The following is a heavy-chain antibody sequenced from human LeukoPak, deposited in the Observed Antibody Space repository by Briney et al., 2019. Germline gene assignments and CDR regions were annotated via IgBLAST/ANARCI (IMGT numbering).Heavy chain of an antibody. J-gene: IGHJ4*02. Sequence: SETLSLTCTVSSGSISSRNYYWGWIRQPPGKGLEWIGNMYYSGSTYYNPSLKSRVTMSVDTSKNQFSLKLSSMTAADTAVYYCARLDWETNAFDIWGQGTLVTVSS. CDR3: ARLDWETNAFDI. V-gene: IGHV4-39*01. CDR1: SGSISSRNYY. CDR2: MYYSGST. D-gene: IGHD3-9*01.